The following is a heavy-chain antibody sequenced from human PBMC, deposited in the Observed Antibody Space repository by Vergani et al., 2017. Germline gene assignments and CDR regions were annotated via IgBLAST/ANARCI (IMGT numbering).Heavy chain of an antibody. CDR2: INPNSGGT. Sequence: QVQLVQSGAEVKKPGASVKVSCKASGYPFTSYAMHWVRQAPGQRLEWMGWINPNSGGTNYAQKFQGRVTMNRDTSISTADMELGRLRSDDTAVYYCARARYGSSSDYWGQGTLVTVSS. V-gene: IGHV1-2*02. J-gene: IGHJ4*02. CDR3: ARARYGSSSDY. D-gene: IGHD6-6*01. CDR1: GYPFTSYA.